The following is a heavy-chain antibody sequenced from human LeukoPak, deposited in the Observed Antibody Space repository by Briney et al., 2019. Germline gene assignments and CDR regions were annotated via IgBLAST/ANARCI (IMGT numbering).Heavy chain of an antibody. Sequence: SETLSLTCTVSGASITSSNYYWLWLRQPPGKGLEWIGSIYYNGITYYSLSLKSRVTISVDTSKNQFSLKLSSVTAADTAVYYCARLFLDVVAANYYYGMDVWGQGATVTVSS. CDR1: GASITSSNYY. V-gene: IGHV4-39*07. D-gene: IGHD2-15*01. J-gene: IGHJ6*02. CDR3: ARLFLDVVAANYYYGMDV. CDR2: IYYNGIT.